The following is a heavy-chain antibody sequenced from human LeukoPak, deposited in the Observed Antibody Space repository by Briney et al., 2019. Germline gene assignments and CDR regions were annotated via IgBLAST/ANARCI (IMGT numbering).Heavy chain of an antibody. CDR2: IYYSGST. J-gene: IGHJ4*02. D-gene: IGHD2-15*01. Sequence: SETLSLTCTVSGGSISSSSYYWGWIRQPPGKGLEWIGSIYYSGSTYYNPSLKSRVTISVDTSKNQFSLKLSSVTAADTAVYYCARSSEWPLVGGYWGQGTLVTVSS. CDR3: ARSSEWPLVGGY. CDR1: GGSISSSSYY. V-gene: IGHV4-39*01.